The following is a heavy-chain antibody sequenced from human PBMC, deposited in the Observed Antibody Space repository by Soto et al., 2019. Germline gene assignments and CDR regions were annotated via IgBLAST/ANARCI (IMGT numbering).Heavy chain of an antibody. V-gene: IGHV2-5*02. D-gene: IGHD3-10*01. Sequence: QITLKESGPTLVKPTQPLTLTCTFSGFSLSTSGVGVGWIRQPPGKALEWLALIYWDDDKRYRPSLKSRLTITKDTSKNQVVLTLTKLDTVDTATYYCARGGWTTYYSPFFDYWGQGTLVTVSS. J-gene: IGHJ4*02. CDR2: IYWDDDK. CDR3: ARGGWTTYYSPFFDY. CDR1: GFSLSTSGVG.